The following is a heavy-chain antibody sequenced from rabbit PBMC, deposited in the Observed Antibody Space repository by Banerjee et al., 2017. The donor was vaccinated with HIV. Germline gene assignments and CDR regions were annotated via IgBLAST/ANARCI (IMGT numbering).Heavy chain of an antibody. CDR3: ARAYSYSVGVYGYALNL. Sequence: QSLEESGGDLVKPGASLTLTCTASGFSFSSSYYMCWVRQAPGKGLEWIACIYAGSSGSTYYASWAKGRFTISKTSSTTVTLQMTSLTAADTATYFCARAYSYSVGVYGYALNLWGQGTLVTVS. J-gene: IGHJ4*01. CDR1: GFSFSSSYY. V-gene: IGHV1S40*01. CDR2: IYAGSSGST. D-gene: IGHD6-1*01.